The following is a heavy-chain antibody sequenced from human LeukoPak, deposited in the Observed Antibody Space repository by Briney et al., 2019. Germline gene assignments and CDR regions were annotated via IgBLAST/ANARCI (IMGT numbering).Heavy chain of an antibody. J-gene: IGHJ3*02. CDR2: VSYSGGT. CDR3: ARGENVDYYDSLGAFDI. D-gene: IGHD3-22*01. V-gene: IGHV4-59*01. Sequence: KSSETLSLTCTVSGGSISTYYWTWIRQPPGKGLEWIGYVSYSGGTNYNPSLKSRVTISVDMSKNQFSLRLNSVTAADTAVYYCARGENVDYYDSLGAFDIWGQGTMVTVSS. CDR1: GGSISTYY.